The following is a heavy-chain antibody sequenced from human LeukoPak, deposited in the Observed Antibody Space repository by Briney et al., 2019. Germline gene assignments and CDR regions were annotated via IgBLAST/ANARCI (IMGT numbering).Heavy chain of an antibody. D-gene: IGHD3-22*01. CDR3: ALDKSYYDSSGYYY. CDR2: IYSGGST. Sequence: GGSLRLSCAASGFTVSSNYMSWVRQAPGKGLEWVSVIYSGGSTYYADSVKGRFTISRDNSKNTLYLQMNSLRAVDTAVYYCALDKSYYDSSGYYYWGQGTLVTVSS. J-gene: IGHJ4*02. CDR1: GFTVSSNY. V-gene: IGHV3-66*01.